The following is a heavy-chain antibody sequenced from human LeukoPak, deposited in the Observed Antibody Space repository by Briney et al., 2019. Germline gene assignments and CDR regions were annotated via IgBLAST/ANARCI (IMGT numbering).Heavy chain of an antibody. Sequence: PGGSLRLSCAASGFTFSSYAMSWVRQAPGKGLEWVSAISGSGGSTYYADSVKGRFTISRDNSKNTLYLQMNSLRAEDTAVYYCAKDRPPSVKSSGYYIFDYWGQGTLVTVSS. CDR1: GFTFSSYA. CDR2: ISGSGGST. CDR3: AKDRPPSVKSSGYYIFDY. J-gene: IGHJ4*02. V-gene: IGHV3-23*01. D-gene: IGHD3-22*01.